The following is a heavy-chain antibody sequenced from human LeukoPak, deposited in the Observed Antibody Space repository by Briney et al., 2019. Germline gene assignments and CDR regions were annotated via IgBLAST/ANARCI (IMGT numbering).Heavy chain of an antibody. J-gene: IGHJ4*02. CDR2: INPSGGST. Sequence: ASVKVSCKASGYTFTNYYMHWVRQAPGQGLEWMGIINPSGGSTSYAQKFQGRVTMTKDTSTSTLYMELSSLRSEDTAVYYCARDTDGYNYALGYWGQGTLVTVSS. CDR1: GYTFTNYY. V-gene: IGHV1-46*01. D-gene: IGHD5-24*01. CDR3: ARDTDGYNYALGY.